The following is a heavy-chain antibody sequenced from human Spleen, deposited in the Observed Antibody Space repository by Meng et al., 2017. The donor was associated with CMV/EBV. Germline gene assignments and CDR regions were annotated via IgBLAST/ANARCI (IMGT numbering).Heavy chain of an antibody. CDR1: GFTFTAYW. CDR2: IKQDGSEK. V-gene: IGHV3-7*01. D-gene: IGHD2-2*01. CDR3: ARDWEIYCTSTSCPILDS. Sequence: GESLKISCAASGFTFTAYWMTWVRQAPGRGLEWVANIKQDGSEKHYVDSVKGRFTISRDNAKNSVYLQMNSLRADDTAVYYCARDWEIYCTSTSCPILDSWGQGTLVTVSS. J-gene: IGHJ4*02.